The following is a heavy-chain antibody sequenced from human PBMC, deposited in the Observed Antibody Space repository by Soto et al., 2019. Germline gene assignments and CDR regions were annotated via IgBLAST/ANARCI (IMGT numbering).Heavy chain of an antibody. CDR3: AREIVFYYYSGGYYYMXY. Sequence: SVKVSCKASGGTFSSYAISWVRQAPGQGLEWMGGIIPIFGTANYAQKFQGRVTITADESTSTAYVELSSLRSEDTAVYYCAREIVFYYYSGGYYYMXYWAQGTLVTVSS. J-gene: IGHJ4*02. D-gene: IGHD3-22*01. V-gene: IGHV1-69*13. CDR2: IIPIFGTA. CDR1: GGTFSSYA.